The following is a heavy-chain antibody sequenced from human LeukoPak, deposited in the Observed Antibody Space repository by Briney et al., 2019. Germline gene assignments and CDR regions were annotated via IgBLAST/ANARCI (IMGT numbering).Heavy chain of an antibody. CDR1: GGSFSGYY. V-gene: IGHV4-34*01. Sequence: SETLSLTCAVYGGSFSGYYWSWIRQPPGEGLEWIGEINHSGSTNYNPSLKSRVTISVDTSKNQFSLKLSSVTAGDTAVYYCARHLYYYYDSSGYRNDDAFDIWGQGTMVTVSS. D-gene: IGHD3-22*01. CDR3: ARHLYYYYDSSGYRNDDAFDI. J-gene: IGHJ3*02. CDR2: INHSGST.